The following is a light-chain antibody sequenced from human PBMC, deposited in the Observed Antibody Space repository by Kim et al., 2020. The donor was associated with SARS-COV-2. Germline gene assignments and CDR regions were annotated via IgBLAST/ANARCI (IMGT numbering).Light chain of an antibody. Sequence: GDSVTITCRASQGVGSSFAWYQQRPGRAPKLLIYGASILHSGVPSRFRGSASGTHFSLTITSLQPEDFATYFCQQLHISPYSFGQGTKLEI. CDR3: QQLHISPYS. V-gene: IGKV1-9*01. CDR1: QGVGSS. J-gene: IGKJ2*01. CDR2: GAS.